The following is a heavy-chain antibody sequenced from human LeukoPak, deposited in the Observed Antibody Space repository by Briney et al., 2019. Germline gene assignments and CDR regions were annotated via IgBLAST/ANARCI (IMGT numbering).Heavy chain of an antibody. J-gene: IGHJ4*02. Sequence: GGSLRLSCAASGFTFSSYGMHWVRQAPGKGLEWVSAISGSGGSTYYADSVKGRFTISRDNSKNTLYLQMNSLRAEDTAVYYCAKELRLGESPPYFDYWGQGTLVTVSS. CDR3: AKELRLGESPPYFDY. CDR2: ISGSGGST. CDR1: GFTFSSYG. V-gene: IGHV3-23*01. D-gene: IGHD3-16*01.